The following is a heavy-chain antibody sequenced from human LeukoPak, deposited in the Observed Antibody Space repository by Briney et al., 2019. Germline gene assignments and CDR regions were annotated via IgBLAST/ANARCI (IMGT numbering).Heavy chain of an antibody. CDR1: GFILRNYG. D-gene: IGHD1-1*01. CDR3: ALQGSPQPNYYYYYMDV. J-gene: IGHJ6*03. V-gene: IGHV3-30*02. Sequence: GGSRRLSWAALGFILRNYGRPWVRQSQGKGRGGVKFLQYDGNKTYYADSVKGRFTISRDNSRNTLFLQMNSLRAEDTAVYYCALQGSPQPNYYYYYMDVWGKGTTVTVSS. CDR2: LQYDGNKT.